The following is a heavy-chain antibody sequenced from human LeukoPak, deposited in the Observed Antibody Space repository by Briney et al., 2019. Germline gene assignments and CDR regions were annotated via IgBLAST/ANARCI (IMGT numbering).Heavy chain of an antibody. CDR3: CSSTIGY. V-gene: IGHV3-30*02. Sequence: GGSLRLSCAASGFTFSSYGMHWVRQAPGKGLEWVAIIWHDGSNKYYADSVKGRFTISRDNSKNTLYLQMNSLRAEDTAVYYCCSSTIGYWGQGTLVTVSS. D-gene: IGHD2-2*01. J-gene: IGHJ4*02. CDR1: GFTFSSYG. CDR2: IWHDGSNK.